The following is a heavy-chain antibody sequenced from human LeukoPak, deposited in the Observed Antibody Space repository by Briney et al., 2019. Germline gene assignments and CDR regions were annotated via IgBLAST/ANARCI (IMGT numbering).Heavy chain of an antibody. D-gene: IGHD3-3*01. J-gene: IGHJ4*02. Sequence: ASVKVSCKASGYTFTSYDINWVRQATGQGLEWMGWMNPNSGNTGYAQKFQGRVTMTRNTSISTAYMELSSLRSEDTAVYCCARGGYYDFWSGYYPRDFDYWGQGTLVTVSS. V-gene: IGHV1-8*01. CDR3: ARGGYYDFWSGYYPRDFDY. CDR2: MNPNSGNT. CDR1: GYTFTSYD.